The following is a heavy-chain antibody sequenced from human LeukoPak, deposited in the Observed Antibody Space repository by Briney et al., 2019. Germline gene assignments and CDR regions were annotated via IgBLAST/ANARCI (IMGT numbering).Heavy chain of an antibody. CDR2: IYHSGST. CDR1: GYSISSGYY. D-gene: IGHD6-25*01. CDR3: AGQREAADY. J-gene: IGHJ4*02. Sequence: SETLSLTCAVSGYSISSGYYWGWIRQPPGKGLEWIGSIYHSGSTHYNPSLKSRVTISVDTSKNQFSLKLSSVTAADTAVYYCAGQREAADYWGQGTLVTVSS. V-gene: IGHV4-38-2*01.